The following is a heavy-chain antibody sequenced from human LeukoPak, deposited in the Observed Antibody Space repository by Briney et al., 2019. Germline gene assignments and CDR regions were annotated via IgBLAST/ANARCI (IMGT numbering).Heavy chain of an antibody. Sequence: GGSLRLSCAASGFTVSSNYMSWVRQAPGKGLEWVSIIYSGGSTFYADSVKGRFTISRDNSKNTLYLQMNSLRAEDTAVYYCARDSLTYYGSGYFDYWGQGTLVTVSS. V-gene: IGHV3-53*01. CDR3: ARDSLTYYGSGYFDY. CDR2: IYSGGST. D-gene: IGHD3-10*01. CDR1: GFTVSSNY. J-gene: IGHJ4*02.